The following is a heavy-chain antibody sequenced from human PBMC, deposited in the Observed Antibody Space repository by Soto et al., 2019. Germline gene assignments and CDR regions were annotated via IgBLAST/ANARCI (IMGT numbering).Heavy chain of an antibody. CDR2: IYYSGST. CDR3: ARGGYYDFWSGYYTDY. Sequence: KPSETLSLTCTVSGGSVSSGSYYWSWIRQPPGKGLEWIGYIYYSGSTNYNPSLKSRVTISVDTSKNQFSLKLSSVTAADTAVYYCARGGYYDFWSGYYTDYWGQGTLVTVSS. V-gene: IGHV4-61*01. D-gene: IGHD3-3*01. J-gene: IGHJ4*02. CDR1: GGSVSSGSYY.